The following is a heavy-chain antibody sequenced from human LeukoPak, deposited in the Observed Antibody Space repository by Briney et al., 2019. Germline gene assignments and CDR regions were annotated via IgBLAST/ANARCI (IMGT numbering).Heavy chain of an antibody. CDR2: ISYDGSTK. J-gene: IGHJ4*02. CDR1: GFTFSQYA. V-gene: IGHV3-30-3*01. D-gene: IGHD6-13*01. CDR3: AREQSSSWPYCFDY. Sequence: GGSLRLSCAASGFTFSQYAMNWVRQAPGKGLEWVAVISYDGSTKYYADSVKGRFTISRDNSKNTLGLQLNSLRVEDTAVYYCAREQSSSWPYCFDYWGQGALVTVSS.